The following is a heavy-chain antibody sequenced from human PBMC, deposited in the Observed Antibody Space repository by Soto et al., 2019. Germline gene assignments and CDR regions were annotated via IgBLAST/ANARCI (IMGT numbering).Heavy chain of an antibody. CDR1: GFTFSSYG. J-gene: IGHJ4*02. CDR2: ISHDGAFK. V-gene: IGHV3-30*18. Sequence: QRHLVESGGGVVQPGRSLRLSCAASGFTFSSYGMHWIRQAPGKGLEWVAVISHDGAFKDYADSVKGRFTISRDNSENTLFLEMNSLGPSDTAVYYCAKDYGPKAPCPYSNTHTDFWGQGTRVTVSS. CDR3: AKDYGPKAPCPYSNTHTDF. D-gene: IGHD6-13*01.